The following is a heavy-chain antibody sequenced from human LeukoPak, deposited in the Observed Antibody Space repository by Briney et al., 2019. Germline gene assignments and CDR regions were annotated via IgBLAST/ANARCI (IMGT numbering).Heavy chain of an antibody. Sequence: ASVKVPCKASGYTFTGYYMHWVRQAPGQGLEWMGWINPNSGGTNYAQKFQGRATMTRDTSISTAYMELSRLRSDDTAVYYCARGAGDLYYYYMDVWGKGTTVTVSS. J-gene: IGHJ6*03. CDR1: GYTFTGYY. CDR2: INPNSGGT. V-gene: IGHV1-2*02. CDR3: ARGAGDLYYYYMDV.